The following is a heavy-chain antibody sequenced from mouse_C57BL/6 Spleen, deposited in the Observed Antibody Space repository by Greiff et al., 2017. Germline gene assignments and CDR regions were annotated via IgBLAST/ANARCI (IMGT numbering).Heavy chain of an antibody. Sequence: QVQLQQSGPELVKPGASVKLSCKASGYTFTSYDINWVKQRPGQGLEWIGWIYPRDGSTKYNEKFKGKATLTVDTSSSTAYMELLSLTSEDSAVDFCARGRDYFGSSPFAYWGQGTLVTVSA. D-gene: IGHD1-1*01. CDR3: ARGRDYFGSSPFAY. CDR1: GYTFTSYD. CDR2: IYPRDGST. V-gene: IGHV1-85*01. J-gene: IGHJ3*01.